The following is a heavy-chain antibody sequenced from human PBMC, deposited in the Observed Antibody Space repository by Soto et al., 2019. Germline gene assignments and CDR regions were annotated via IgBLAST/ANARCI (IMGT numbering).Heavy chain of an antibody. CDR1: GYTFTSYD. CDR3: ARYRDYYYGMDV. Sequence: GASVKVSCKTSGYTFTSYDINWVRQATGQGLEWMGWVNPNSGYTASAQKFQDRLILTRDTSIGTAYMELSGLRSEDTAVYYCARYRDYYYGMDVWGQGTTVTVS. CDR2: VNPNSGYT. V-gene: IGHV1-8*01. J-gene: IGHJ6*02. D-gene: IGHD2-2*01.